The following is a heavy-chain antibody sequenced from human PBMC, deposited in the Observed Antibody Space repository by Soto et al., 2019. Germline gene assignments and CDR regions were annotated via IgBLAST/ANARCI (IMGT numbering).Heavy chain of an antibody. J-gene: IGHJ1*01. V-gene: IGHV4-59*01. CDR2: IYYSGST. Sequence: QSQTLSLTCTVSGGSISSYYWSWIRQPPGKGLEWIGYIYYSGSTNYNPSLKSRVTISVDTSKNQFSLKLSSVTAADTAVYYCARGYSSGWYHLPTYFQHWGQGTLVTVSS. CDR3: ARGYSSGWYHLPTYFQH. CDR1: GGSISSYY. D-gene: IGHD6-19*01.